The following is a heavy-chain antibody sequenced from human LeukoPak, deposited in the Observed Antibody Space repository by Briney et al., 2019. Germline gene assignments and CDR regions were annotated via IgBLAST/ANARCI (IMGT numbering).Heavy chain of an antibody. CDR2: INPSGGSK. Sequence: ASLKVSCKASGYTFTSYYMDWVRKAHGQWLEWMGVINPSGGSKSYAQKFQGRVTMTRNMSTSTVYMELSRLSSEDTAVYYGARAGNRLKGNDDYVEDLWHGRLVAVSS. V-gene: IGHV1-46*01. J-gene: IGHJ4*01. CDR1: GYTFTSYY. CDR3: ARAGNRLKGNDDYVED. D-gene: IGHD1-1*01.